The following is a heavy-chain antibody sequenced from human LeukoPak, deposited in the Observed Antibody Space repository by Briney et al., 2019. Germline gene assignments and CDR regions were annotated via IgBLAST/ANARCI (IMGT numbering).Heavy chain of an antibody. CDR2: IYTSGST. CDR1: GGSISSGSYY. Sequence: PSETLSLTCTVSGGSISSGSYYWSWIRQPAGKGLEWIGRIYTSGSTNYNPSLKSRATISVDTSKNQFSLKLSSVTAADTAVYYCARELLGYCSSTSCHTADWFDPWGQGTLVTVSS. J-gene: IGHJ5*02. D-gene: IGHD2-2*01. CDR3: ARELLGYCSSTSCHTADWFDP. V-gene: IGHV4-61*02.